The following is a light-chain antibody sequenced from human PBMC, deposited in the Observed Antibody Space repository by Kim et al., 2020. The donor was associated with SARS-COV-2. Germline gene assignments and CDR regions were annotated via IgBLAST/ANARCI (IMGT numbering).Light chain of an antibody. Sequence: ASVEDRVILTCRTRQYINSYFAWFQQKPGEVPKRLIHSASNVQSGVPSRFWGSGSGTEFTLTISSLQPEDFATYYCLQHNTYPFTFGPGTKVDIK. CDR3: LQHNTYPFT. CDR2: SAS. CDR1: QYINSY. J-gene: IGKJ3*01. V-gene: IGKV1-17*03.